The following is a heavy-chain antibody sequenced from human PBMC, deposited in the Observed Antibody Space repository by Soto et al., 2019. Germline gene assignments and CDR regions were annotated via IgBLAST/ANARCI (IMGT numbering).Heavy chain of an antibody. CDR2: IYYSGST. CDR1: GGSISSYY. V-gene: IGHV4-59*12. J-gene: IGHJ6*02. D-gene: IGHD6-19*01. Sequence: SETLSLTCTVSGGSISSYYWSWIRQPPGKGLEWIGYIYYSGSTNYNPSLKSRVTISVDTSKNQFSLNLSSVSAADTAVYYCARDATQGSTVAGNYYYFGMDVWGQGTTVTVSS. CDR3: ARDATQGSTVAGNYYYFGMDV.